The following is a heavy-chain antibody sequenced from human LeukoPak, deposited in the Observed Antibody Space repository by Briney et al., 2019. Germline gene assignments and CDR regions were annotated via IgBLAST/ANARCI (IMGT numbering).Heavy chain of an antibody. Sequence: SETLSLTCAVYGGSFSGYYWSWIRQPPGKGLEWIGEINHSGSTNYNPSLKSRVTISVDTSKNQFSLKLSSVTAADTAVYYCARGQRHWNYYFNYFDYWGQGTLVTVSS. D-gene: IGHD1-7*01. J-gene: IGHJ4*02. CDR2: INHSGST. V-gene: IGHV4-34*01. CDR3: ARGQRHWNYYFNYFDY. CDR1: GGSFSGYY.